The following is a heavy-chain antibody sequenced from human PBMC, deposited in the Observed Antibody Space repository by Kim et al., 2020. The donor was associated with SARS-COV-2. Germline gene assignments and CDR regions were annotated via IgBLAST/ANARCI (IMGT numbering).Heavy chain of an antibody. V-gene: IGHV1-69*13. J-gene: IGHJ6*02. Sequence: SVKVSCKASGGTFSSYAISWVRQAPGQGLEWMGGIIPIFGTANYAQKFQGRVTITADESTSTAYMELSSLRSEDTAVYYCARDREYCSSTSCYPTWGYYYYGMDVWGQGTTVTVSS. CDR1: GGTFSSYA. D-gene: IGHD2-2*01. CDR2: IIPIFGTA. CDR3: ARDREYCSSTSCYPTWGYYYYGMDV.